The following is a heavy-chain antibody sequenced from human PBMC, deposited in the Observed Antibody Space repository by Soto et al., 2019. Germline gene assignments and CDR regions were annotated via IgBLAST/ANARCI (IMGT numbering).Heavy chain of an antibody. D-gene: IGHD6-19*01. CDR2: ISSSSSYI. CDR3: ARWPVAGTALFPYYFDY. CDR1: GIVFSSYS. V-gene: IGHV3-21*01. J-gene: IGHJ4*02. Sequence: PGGSLRLSCAASGIVFSSYSMNWVRQAPGKGLEWVSSISSSSSYIYYADSVKGRFTISRDNAKNSLYLQMNSLGAEDTAVYYCARWPVAGTALFPYYFDYWGQGTLVTVSS.